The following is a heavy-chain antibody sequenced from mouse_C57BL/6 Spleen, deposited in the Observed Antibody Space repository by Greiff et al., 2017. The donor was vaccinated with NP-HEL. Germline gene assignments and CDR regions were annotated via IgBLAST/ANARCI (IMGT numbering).Heavy chain of an antibody. CDR3: TTVPTFAY. CDR1: GFNIKDDY. CDR2: IDPENGDT. D-gene: IGHD2-10*01. V-gene: IGHV14-4*01. J-gene: IGHJ3*01. Sequence: LVESGAELVRPGASVKLSCTASGFNIKDDYMHWVKQRPEQGLEWIGWIDPENGDTEYASKFQGKATITADTSSNTAYLQLSSLTSEDTAVYYCTTVPTFAYWGQGTLVTVSA.